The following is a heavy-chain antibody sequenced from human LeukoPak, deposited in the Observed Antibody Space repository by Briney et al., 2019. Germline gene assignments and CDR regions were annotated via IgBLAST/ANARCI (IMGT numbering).Heavy chain of an antibody. CDR3: AQKRGGYTPFDY. V-gene: IGHV3-23*01. CDR1: GFTFNNYG. Sequence: QPGGSLRLSCVASGFTFNNYGMNWVRQAPGKGLEWVSIISGSGDSAFYADSVKGRFTISRNNSKNTLYLQMNSLRAEDTAIYYCAQKRGGYTPFDYWGQGTLVTVSS. J-gene: IGHJ4*02. CDR2: ISGSGDSA. D-gene: IGHD5-12*01.